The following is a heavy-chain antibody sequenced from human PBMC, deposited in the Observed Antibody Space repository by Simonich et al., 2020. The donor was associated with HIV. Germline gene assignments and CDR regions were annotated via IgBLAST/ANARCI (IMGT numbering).Heavy chain of an antibody. V-gene: IGHV4-34*01. D-gene: IGHD3-22*01. CDR2: VNHSGST. Sequence: QVQLQQWGAGLLKPSETLSLTCAVYGGSFINYYWSWIRQPPGKGLEWIGEVNHSGSTRYNPSLKSRVTISVDTSKNQFSLKLSSVTAADTAVYYCARSPYYYDISGDLDYWGQGTLVTVSS. CDR1: GGSFINYY. J-gene: IGHJ4*02. CDR3: ARSPYYYDISGDLDY.